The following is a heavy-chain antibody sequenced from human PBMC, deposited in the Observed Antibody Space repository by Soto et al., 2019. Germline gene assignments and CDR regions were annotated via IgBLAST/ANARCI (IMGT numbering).Heavy chain of an antibody. Sequence: QVQLVQSGAEVKKSGASVKVSCKASGYTFTSYYMHWVRQAPGQGLEWMGIINPSGGSTSYAQKFQGRVTMTRDTSTSTVYMELSSLRSEDTAVYYCARGREEPMRVVDAAFDIWGQGTMVTVSS. J-gene: IGHJ3*02. CDR3: ARGREEPMRVVDAAFDI. CDR2: INPSGGST. D-gene: IGHD2-2*01. V-gene: IGHV1-46*01. CDR1: GYTFTSYY.